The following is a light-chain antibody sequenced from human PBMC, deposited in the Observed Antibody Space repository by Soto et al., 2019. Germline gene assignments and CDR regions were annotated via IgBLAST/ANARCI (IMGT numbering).Light chain of an antibody. Sequence: EIVLTQSPGTLSLSPGERATLSCRASQSVSTGYLAWYQQKPGQAPRLLIYGASSRATGIPDRFSGSGSGTDFTLTISRLESEDSAVYYCQQYGNSRAFGQGTKVEIK. V-gene: IGKV3-20*01. J-gene: IGKJ1*01. CDR3: QQYGNSRA. CDR1: QSVSTGY. CDR2: GAS.